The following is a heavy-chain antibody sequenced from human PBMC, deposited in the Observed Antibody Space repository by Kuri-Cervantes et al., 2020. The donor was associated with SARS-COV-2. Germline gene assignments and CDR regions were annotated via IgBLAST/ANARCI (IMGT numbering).Heavy chain of an antibody. CDR2: IYYSGST. D-gene: IGHD3-10*01. V-gene: IGHV4-39*01. Sequence: EPLKISCTVSGGSISSSSYYWGWIRQPPGKGLEWIGSIYYSGSTYYNPSLKSRVTISVDTSKNQFSLKLSSVTAADTAVYYCARHGLRYYGSGSLTTFDYWGQGTLVTVSS. J-gene: IGHJ4*02. CDR3: ARHGLRYYGSGSLTTFDY. CDR1: GGSISSSSYY.